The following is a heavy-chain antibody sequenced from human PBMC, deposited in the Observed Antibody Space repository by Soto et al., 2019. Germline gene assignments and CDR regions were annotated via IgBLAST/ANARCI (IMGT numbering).Heavy chain of an antibody. V-gene: IGHV1-2*02. CDR2: INPNSGGT. CDR3: AREYCYDSSGYPPPASVDY. CDR1: GYTFTGYY. Sequence: ASVKVSCKASGYTFTGYYMHWVRQAPGQGLEWMGWINPNSGGTNYAQKFQGRVTMTRDTSISTAYMELSRLRSDDTAVYYCAREYCYDSSGYPPPASVDYWGQGTLVTVSS. J-gene: IGHJ4*02. D-gene: IGHD3-22*01.